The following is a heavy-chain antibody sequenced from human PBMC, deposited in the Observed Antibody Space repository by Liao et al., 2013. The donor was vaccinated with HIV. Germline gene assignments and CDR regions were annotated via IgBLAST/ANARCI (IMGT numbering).Heavy chain of an antibody. CDR2: INHSGST. Sequence: QVQLQQWGAGLLKPSETLSLTCAVYGGSFSGYNWSWIRQPPGKGLEWIGEINHSGSTNYNPSLKSRVTISVDTSNNQFSLKVSSVTAADTAVYFCARVVTTIHHFFYMDVWGKGTTVTVSS. J-gene: IGHJ6*03. CDR1: GGSFSGYN. CDR3: ARVVTTIHHFFYMDV. V-gene: IGHV4-34*01. D-gene: IGHD5-12*01.